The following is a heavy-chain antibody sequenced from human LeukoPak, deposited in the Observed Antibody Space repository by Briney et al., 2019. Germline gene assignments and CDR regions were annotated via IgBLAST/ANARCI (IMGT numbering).Heavy chain of an antibody. V-gene: IGHV3-73*01. CDR3: TGRNVDTAVFDY. J-gene: IGHJ4*02. Sequence: GGSLRLSCAASGFTFSGSAMHWVRQASGKGLEWVGRIRSKANSYATAYAASVKGRFTISRDDSKNTAYLQMNSLKTEDTAVYYCTGRNVDTAVFDYWGQGTLVTVSS. D-gene: IGHD5-18*01. CDR2: IRSKANSYAT. CDR1: GFTFSGSA.